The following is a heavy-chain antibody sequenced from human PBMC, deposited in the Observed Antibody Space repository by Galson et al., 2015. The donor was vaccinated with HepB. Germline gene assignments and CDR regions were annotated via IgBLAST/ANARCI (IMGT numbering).Heavy chain of an antibody. D-gene: IGHD6-25*01. V-gene: IGHV3-48*01. CDR1: GFSFTSHS. J-gene: IGHJ6*02. Sequence: SLRLSCALSGFSFTSHSMNWVRQAPGKGLEWVSYISSGGTKYYADSVKGRFTISRDNAKKSMYLHMSSLRAEDTAIYYCARNPASYDYYNMDVWGQGTTVTVSS. CDR2: ISSGGTK. CDR3: ARNPASYDYYNMDV.